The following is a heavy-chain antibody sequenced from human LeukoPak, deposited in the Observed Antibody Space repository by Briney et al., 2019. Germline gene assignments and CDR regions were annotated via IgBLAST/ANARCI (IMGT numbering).Heavy chain of an antibody. Sequence: SETLSLTCTVSGGSISSGSYYWSWIRQPAGKGLEWIGRIYTSGNTNYKPSLKSRVTISVDTSKNQFSLKLSSVTAADTAVYYCARGRISYSSSWYFDSWGQGTLVTVSS. CDR3: ARGRISYSSSWYFDS. D-gene: IGHD6-13*01. CDR2: IYTSGNT. CDR1: GGSISSGSYY. J-gene: IGHJ4*02. V-gene: IGHV4-61*02.